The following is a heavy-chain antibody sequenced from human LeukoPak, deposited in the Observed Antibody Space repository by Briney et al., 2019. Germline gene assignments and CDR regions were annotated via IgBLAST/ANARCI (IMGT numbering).Heavy chain of an antibody. CDR3: ARDSTGNQNGQIDSSGWYFDY. D-gene: IGHD6-19*01. J-gene: IGHJ4*02. CDR1: GGSISSGDYY. V-gene: IGHV4-30-4*08. CDR2: IYYSGST. Sequence: PSETLSLTCTVSGGSISSGDYYWSWIRQPPGKGLEWIGYIYYSGSTYYNPSLKSRVTISVDTSKDQFPLKLSSVTAADTAVYYCARDSTGNQNGQIDSSGWYFDYWGQGTLVTVSS.